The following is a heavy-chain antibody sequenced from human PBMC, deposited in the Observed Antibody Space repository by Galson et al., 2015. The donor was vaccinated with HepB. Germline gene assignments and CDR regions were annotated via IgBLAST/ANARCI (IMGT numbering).Heavy chain of an antibody. CDR2: ISSSSSYI. D-gene: IGHD3-10*01. Sequence: SLRLSCAASGFTFSSYSMNWVRQAPGKGLEWVSSISSSSSYIYYADSVQGRFTISRDNAKNSLYLQMNSLRAEDTAVYYCARDFRELSLVGVFWFDPWGQGTLVTVSS. V-gene: IGHV3-21*04. CDR1: GFTFSSYS. CDR3: ARDFRELSLVGVFWFDP. J-gene: IGHJ5*02.